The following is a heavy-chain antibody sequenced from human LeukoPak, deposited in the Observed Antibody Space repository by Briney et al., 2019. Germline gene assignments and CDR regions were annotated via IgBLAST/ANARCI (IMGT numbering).Heavy chain of an antibody. Sequence: SETLSLTCTVSGGSISSYYWSWIRQPAGKGLEWIGRIYTSGSTNYNPSLKSRVTMSVDTSKNQFSLKLSSVTAADTAVYYCARDLPEYSSSRSWFDPWGQGTLVTVSS. D-gene: IGHD6-6*01. CDR3: ARDLPEYSSSRSWFDP. CDR2: IYTSGST. J-gene: IGHJ5*02. V-gene: IGHV4-4*07. CDR1: GGSISSYY.